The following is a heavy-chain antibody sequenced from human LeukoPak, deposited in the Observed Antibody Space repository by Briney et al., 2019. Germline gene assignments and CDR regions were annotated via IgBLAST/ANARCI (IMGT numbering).Heavy chain of an antibody. J-gene: IGHJ4*02. CDR1: GFTFSNYA. D-gene: IGHD2-2*01. Sequence: GGSLRLSCAASGFTFSNYAMSWVRQAPGKGLEWVSSISSSSSYIYYADSVKGRFTISRDNAKNSLYLQMNSLRAEDTAVYYCARAGVPAAPAPPDYWGQGTLVTVSS. CDR3: ARAGVPAAPAPPDY. V-gene: IGHV3-21*01. CDR2: ISSSSSYI.